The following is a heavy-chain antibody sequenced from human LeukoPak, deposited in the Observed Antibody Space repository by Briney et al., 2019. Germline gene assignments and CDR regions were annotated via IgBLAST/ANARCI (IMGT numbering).Heavy chain of an antibody. CDR2: IYYSGST. CDR1: GGSISSYY. V-gene: IGHV4-59*01. Sequence: SETLSLTCTVSGGSISSYYWSWIRQPPGKGLEWIGYIYYSGSTNYKPSLKSRVTISVETSKNQFSLKLRSVAAADTAVYYCARVTGYMIEDYFDYWGQGTLVTVSS. J-gene: IGHJ4*02. D-gene: IGHD3-22*01. CDR3: ARVTGYMIEDYFDY.